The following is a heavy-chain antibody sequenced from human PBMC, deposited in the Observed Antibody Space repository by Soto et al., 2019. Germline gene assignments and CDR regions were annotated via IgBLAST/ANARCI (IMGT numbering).Heavy chain of an antibody. CDR3: AKAAEIWYYYYGMDV. V-gene: IGHV3-30*18. D-gene: IGHD2-2*01. Sequence: QVQLVESGGGVVQPGRSLRLSCAASGFTFSSYGMHWVRQAPGKGLEWVAVISYDGSNKYYADSVKGRFTISRDNSKNTLYLQMNSLRAEDTAVYYCAKAAEIWYYYYGMDVWGQGTTVTVSS. CDR2: ISYDGSNK. CDR1: GFTFSSYG. J-gene: IGHJ6*02.